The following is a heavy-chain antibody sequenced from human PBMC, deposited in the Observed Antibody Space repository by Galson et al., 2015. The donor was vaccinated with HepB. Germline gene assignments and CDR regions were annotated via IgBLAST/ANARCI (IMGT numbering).Heavy chain of an antibody. CDR1: GFAFDSHA. V-gene: IGHV3-23*01. CDR3: AKGYGLFDS. D-gene: IGHD5-18*01. J-gene: IGHJ5*01. Sequence: SLRLSCAASGFAFDSHAMSWVRQAPGRGLEWISGITGKGDSTFYADSVKGRFTVSKDNSNNMLYLQMNSLRAEDAGLYFCAKGYGLFDSWGQGTLVTVPS. CDR2: ITGKGDST.